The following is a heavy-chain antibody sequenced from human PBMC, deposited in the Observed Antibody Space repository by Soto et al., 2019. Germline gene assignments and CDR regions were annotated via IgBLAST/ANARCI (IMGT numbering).Heavy chain of an antibody. CDR2: INPNSGGT. D-gene: IGHD5-12*01. V-gene: IGHV1-2*04. CDR1: GYTFTGYY. CDR3: ARGYSGYDPDFDY. Sequence: QVQLVQSGAEVKKPGASVKVSCKASGYTFTGYYMHWVRQSPGQGLEWMGWINPNSGGTNYAQKFQGWVTMTRDTSISTAYMELSRLRSDDTAVYYGARGYSGYDPDFDYWGQGTLVTVSS. J-gene: IGHJ4*02.